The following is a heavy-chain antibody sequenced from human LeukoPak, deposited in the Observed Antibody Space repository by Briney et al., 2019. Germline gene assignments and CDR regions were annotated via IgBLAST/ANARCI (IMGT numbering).Heavy chain of an antibody. J-gene: IGHJ4*02. CDR3: ARGAGYYGSGSYFDY. D-gene: IGHD3-10*01. CDR2: INHSGST. V-gene: IGHV4-34*01. CDR1: GGSFSGYY. Sequence: PSETLSLTCAVYGGSFSGYYWSWIRQPPGKGLEWIGEINHSGSTNYNPSLKSRVTISVDTSKNQFSLKLSSVTAADTAVYYCARGAGYYGSGSYFDYWGQGTLVTVSS.